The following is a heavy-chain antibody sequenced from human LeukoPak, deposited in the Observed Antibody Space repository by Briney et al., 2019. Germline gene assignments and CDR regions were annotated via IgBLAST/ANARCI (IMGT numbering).Heavy chain of an antibody. CDR2: ISSSGSDI. D-gene: IGHD6-19*01. V-gene: IGHV3-48*03. CDR1: GFTFSNYE. CDR3: AREGAVAGTENIDWFDP. Sequence: GGSLRLSCAASGFTFSNYEMHWVRQAPGKGLEWVSYISSSGSDIYYADSVKGRFTIPRDNAKNSLYLHMNSLRAEDTAVYYCAREGAVAGTENIDWFDPWGQGTLVTVSS. J-gene: IGHJ5*02.